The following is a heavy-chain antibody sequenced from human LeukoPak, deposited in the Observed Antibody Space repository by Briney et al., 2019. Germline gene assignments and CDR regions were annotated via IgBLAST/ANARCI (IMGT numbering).Heavy chain of an antibody. J-gene: IGHJ4*02. D-gene: IGHD3-22*01. CDR1: GFTFNQYW. CDR2: INNDGSTT. V-gene: IGHV3-74*01. Sequence: PGGSLRLSCAASGFTFNQYWMHWVRQAPGKGLVWVSRINNDGSTTNYADSVKGRFTISRDNARNILYLQMNSLRAEDTAVYYCARTYDSSGYYYAPFDYWGQGTLVTVSS. CDR3: ARTYDSSGYYYAPFDY.